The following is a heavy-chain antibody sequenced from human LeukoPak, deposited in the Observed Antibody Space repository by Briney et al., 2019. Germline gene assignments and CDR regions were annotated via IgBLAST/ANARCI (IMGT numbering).Heavy chain of an antibody. J-gene: IGHJ4*02. CDR2: IRSKTNSYAT. CDR3: TKKGDSSDYPLDY. D-gene: IGHD3-22*01. CDR1: GFTFGGSA. V-gene: IGHV3-73*01. Sequence: GGSLRLSCAASGFTFGGSAMHWVRQASGKGLEWVGRIRSKTNSYATAYAASVKGRFTISRDDSKNTAYLQMNSLKTEDTALYFCTKKGDSSDYPLDYWGQGTLVTVSS.